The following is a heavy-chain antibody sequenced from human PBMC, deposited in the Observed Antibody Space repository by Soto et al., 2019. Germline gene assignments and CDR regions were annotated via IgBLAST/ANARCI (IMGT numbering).Heavy chain of an antibody. CDR1: GGSVSSYY. CDR2: IYYSGST. D-gene: IGHD6-19*01. J-gene: IGHJ4*02. CDR3: ARYSSGWDYYFDY. V-gene: IGHV4-59*02. Sequence: SETLSLTCTVSGGSVSSYYWGWIRQPPGKGLEWIGYIYYSGSTNYNPSLKSRVTISVDTSKNQFSLKLTSVTAADTAVYYCARYSSGWDYYFDYWGQGTLVTVS.